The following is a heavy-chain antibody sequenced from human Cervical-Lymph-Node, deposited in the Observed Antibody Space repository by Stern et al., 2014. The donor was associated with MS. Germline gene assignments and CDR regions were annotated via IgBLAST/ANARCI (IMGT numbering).Heavy chain of an antibody. CDR1: GGSISSGGYY. J-gene: IGHJ3*02. CDR2: LYYSGST. Sequence: QVQLQESGPGLVKPSQPLSLTCTVSGGSISSGGYYLSWIRQPPGKGLEWTGYLYYSGSTYYNPSLKSRVTISVDTSKNQFSLKLSSVTAADTAVYYCARATYIVVVPAAGDAFDIWGQGTMVTVSS. D-gene: IGHD2-2*01. CDR3: ARATYIVVVPAAGDAFDI. V-gene: IGHV4-31*03.